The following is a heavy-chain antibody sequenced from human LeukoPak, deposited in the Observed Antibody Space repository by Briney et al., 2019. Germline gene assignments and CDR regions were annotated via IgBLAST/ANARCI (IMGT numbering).Heavy chain of an antibody. V-gene: IGHV3-30*04. Sequence: GRSLRLSCAASGFTFSSYAMHWVRQAPGKGLEWVAVISYDGRNKDYADSVKGRFSISRDNSKNTLYLQMNSLRAEDTAVYYCANAGSYYYGSGSYYNPFDYWGQGTLVTVSS. D-gene: IGHD3-10*01. J-gene: IGHJ4*02. CDR2: ISYDGRNK. CDR1: GFTFSSYA. CDR3: ANAGSYYYGSGSYYNPFDY.